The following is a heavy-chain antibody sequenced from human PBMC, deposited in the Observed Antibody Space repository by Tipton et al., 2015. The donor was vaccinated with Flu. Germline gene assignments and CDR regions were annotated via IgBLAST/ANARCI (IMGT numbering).Heavy chain of an antibody. CDR3: ARQDCTTSTCYIDY. Sequence: QLVQSGAEVKKPGESLKISCKGFGDSFISYWIGWVRQMPGKGLEWMGIIYPDDSDTRYSPSFQGQVTISADKSLNTAYLQWTSLKASDTAMYYCARQDCTTSTCYIDYWGQGKLVTVSS. D-gene: IGHD2-2*02. J-gene: IGHJ4*02. V-gene: IGHV5-51*01. CDR1: GDSFISYW. CDR2: IYPDDSDT.